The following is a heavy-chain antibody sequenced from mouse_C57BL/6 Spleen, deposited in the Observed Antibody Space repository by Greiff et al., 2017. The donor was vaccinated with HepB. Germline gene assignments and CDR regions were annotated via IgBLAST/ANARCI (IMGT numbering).Heavy chain of an antibody. J-gene: IGHJ3*01. D-gene: IGHD1-1*01. CDR2: ISSGGSYT. CDR3: ARYYGSRFAY. V-gene: IGHV5-6*01. Sequence: EVKLMESGGDLVKPGGSLKLSCAASGFTFSSYGMSWVRQTPDKRLEWVATISSGGSYTYYPDSVKGRFTISRDNAKNTLYLQMSSLKSEDTAMYYCARYYGSRFAYWGQGTLVTVSA. CDR1: GFTFSSYG.